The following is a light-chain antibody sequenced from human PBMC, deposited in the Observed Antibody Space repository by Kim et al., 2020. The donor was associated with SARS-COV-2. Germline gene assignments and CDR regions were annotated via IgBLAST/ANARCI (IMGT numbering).Light chain of an antibody. J-gene: IGLJ2*01. CDR2: GKN. CDR1: SLRRYY. CDR3: NSRDNSGNPVV. V-gene: IGLV3-19*01. Sequence: SSELTQDPAVSVALGQTVRVTCQGDSLRRYYASWYQQKAGQAPVLVIHGKNNRPSGIPDRFSGSNSGTTASLTITGAQAEDEADYFCNSRDNSGNPVVFGGGTKVTVL.